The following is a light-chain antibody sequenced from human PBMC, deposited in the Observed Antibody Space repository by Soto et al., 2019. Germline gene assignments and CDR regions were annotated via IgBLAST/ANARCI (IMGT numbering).Light chain of an antibody. CDR2: ENN. Sequence: QSALTQPPSVSAAPGQKVTISCSGSSSNIGNNFVSWYQQLPGTAPKLLIFENNKRPSGIPDRFSGSKSGTSATLGITGLQTGDEADYYCGTWDNGLSAPYIFGTGTKVTVL. CDR3: GTWDNGLSAPYI. V-gene: IGLV1-51*02. CDR1: SSNIGNNF. J-gene: IGLJ1*01.